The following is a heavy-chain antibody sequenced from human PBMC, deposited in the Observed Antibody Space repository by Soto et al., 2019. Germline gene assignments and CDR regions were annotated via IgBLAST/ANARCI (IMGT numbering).Heavy chain of an antibody. CDR2: IYNTGST. V-gene: IGHV4-59*12. CDR3: ARARSSGSGNYWSAWFDP. D-gene: IGHD3-10*01. Sequence: SETLSLTCTVSGGSISSYYWTWIRQPPGKGLEWIGYIYNTGSTKYNPSLKSRVTKLVDTSKKNFSLKLTTVTAADTAVYFCARARSSGSGNYWSAWFDPWGQGTPVTVSS. CDR1: GGSISSYY. J-gene: IGHJ5*02.